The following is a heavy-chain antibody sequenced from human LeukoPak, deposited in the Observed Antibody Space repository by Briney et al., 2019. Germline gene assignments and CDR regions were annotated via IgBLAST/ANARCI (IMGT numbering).Heavy chain of an antibody. CDR3: VKALTDDAFDI. CDR2: ISRNGDTT. V-gene: IGHV3-64D*06. CDR1: GFTFSTFP. J-gene: IGHJ3*02. Sequence: PGGSLRLSCSASGFTFSTFPMHWVRQAPGKGLEYFSAISRNGDTTYYADSVKGRFTISRDNPKNTLYLQMSSLRPEDTAVYYCVKALTDDAFDIWGQGTMVTVSS.